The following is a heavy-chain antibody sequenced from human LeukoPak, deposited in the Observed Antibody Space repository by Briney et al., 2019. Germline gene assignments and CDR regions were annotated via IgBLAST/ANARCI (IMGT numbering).Heavy chain of an antibody. D-gene: IGHD3-9*01. CDR2: ISAYNGNT. CDR1: GYTFTSYG. Sequence: ASVKVSCTASGYTFTSYGISWVRQAPGQGLEWMVWISAYNGNTNYAQKLQGRVTMTTDTSTSTAYMELRSLRSDDTAVYYCAGDPDAGFYYYYGMDVWGQGTTVTVSS. V-gene: IGHV1-18*01. CDR3: AGDPDAGFYYYYGMDV. J-gene: IGHJ6*02.